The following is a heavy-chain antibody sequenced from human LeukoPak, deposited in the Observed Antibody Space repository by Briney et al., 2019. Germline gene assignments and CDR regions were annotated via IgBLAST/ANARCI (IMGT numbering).Heavy chain of an antibody. D-gene: IGHD5-18*01. Sequence: PGGSLSLSCAASGFTFSSNYMSWVRQAPGKGREWVSVIYSGDSTYYADSVKGRFTISRDNSKNTLYLQMNSLRAEDTAVYYCAKFDASVDTAMVRGGQGTLVTVSS. CDR3: AKFDASVDTAMVR. V-gene: IGHV3-53*01. CDR1: GFTFSSNY. CDR2: IYSGDST. J-gene: IGHJ4*02.